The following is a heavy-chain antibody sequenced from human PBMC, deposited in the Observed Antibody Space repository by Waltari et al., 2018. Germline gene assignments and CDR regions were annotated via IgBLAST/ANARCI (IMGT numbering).Heavy chain of an antibody. CDR3: ARGNPLHNGDRMIFAY. CDR1: GYTFSDFY. Sequence: QVQLVQSGAEVKTPGASVKVSCKASGYTFSDFYMHWVRQAPGQGLEWMGFINPNSGDTKYAQTFQGRVTMTRDMSIPTAYMELSSLRSDDTAAYYCARGNPLHNGDRMIFAYWGQGALVAVSS. D-gene: IGHD4-17*01. J-gene: IGHJ4*02. V-gene: IGHV1-2*02. CDR2: INPNSGDT.